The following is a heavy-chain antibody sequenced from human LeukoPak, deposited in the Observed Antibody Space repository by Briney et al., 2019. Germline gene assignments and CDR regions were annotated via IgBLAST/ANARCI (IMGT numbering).Heavy chain of an antibody. CDR2: ISGSGGST. Sequence: GGSLRLSCAASGFTFSSYAMSWVRQAPGKGLEWISAISGSGGSTYYADSVKGRFTISRDNSKNTLYLQMNSLRAEDTAVYYCARSSDYYDSSGYFDYWGQGTLVTVSS. CDR1: GFTFSSYA. CDR3: ARSSDYYDSSGYFDY. J-gene: IGHJ4*02. V-gene: IGHV3-23*01. D-gene: IGHD3-22*01.